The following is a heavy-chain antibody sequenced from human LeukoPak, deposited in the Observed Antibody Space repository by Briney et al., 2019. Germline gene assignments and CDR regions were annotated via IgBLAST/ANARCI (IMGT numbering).Heavy chain of an antibody. J-gene: IGHJ4*02. Sequence: ASVKVSCKASGYTFTSYGISWVRQAPGQGLEWMGWISAYNGNTNYAQKLQGRVTMNTDTSTSTAYMELRSIRSDDTAVYYCAASPSIAVAGNVCDYWGQGTLVTVTS. CDR3: AASPSIAVAGNVCDY. V-gene: IGHV1-18*01. D-gene: IGHD6-19*01. CDR2: ISAYNGNT. CDR1: GYTFTSYG.